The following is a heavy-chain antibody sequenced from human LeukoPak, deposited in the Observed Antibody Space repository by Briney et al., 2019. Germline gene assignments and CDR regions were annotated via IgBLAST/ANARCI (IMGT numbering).Heavy chain of an antibody. D-gene: IGHD3-16*01. Sequence: TSETLSLTCAVYGGSFSDNYWNWIGQPPGKGLEWIGQINHSGSTNYNPSLKGRVTISVDTSKNQFYLKLSSVTAADTAVYYCVRVGLSAFDIWGQETLVTVSS. CDR2: INHSGST. CDR1: GGSFSDNY. V-gene: IGHV4-34*01. CDR3: VRVGLSAFDI. J-gene: IGHJ3*02.